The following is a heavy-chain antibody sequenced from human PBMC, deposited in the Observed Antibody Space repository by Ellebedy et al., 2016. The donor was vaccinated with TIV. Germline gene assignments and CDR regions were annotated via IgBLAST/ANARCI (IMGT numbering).Heavy chain of an antibody. D-gene: IGHD6-13*01. V-gene: IGHV4-38-2*02. CDR3: AILTAAGTVHWFNP. Sequence: SETLSLXXSVSGSSISSGYHWAWIRQPPGKGLEWIGNVYHSGRTFYNPSLKSRLTTSVDTSKNQFSLRLTSVTAADTAVYYCAILTAAGTVHWFNPWGQGTLVIVSS. J-gene: IGHJ5*02. CDR1: GSSISSGYH. CDR2: VYHSGRT.